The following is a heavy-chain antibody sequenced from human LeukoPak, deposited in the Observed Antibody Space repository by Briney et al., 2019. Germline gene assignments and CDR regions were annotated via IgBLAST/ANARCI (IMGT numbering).Heavy chain of an antibody. J-gene: IGHJ5*02. D-gene: IGHD3-22*01. CDR2: INLNSGGT. V-gene: IGHV1-2*02. Sequence: ASVKVSCKASGYSFIGYYMHWVRPAPGQGREWMGWINLNSGGTNYAQRLQGRVTMTRDTSISTAYMELSRLRSDDTAVYYCARETYYYDSSGYGTNWFDPWGQGTLVTVSS. CDR1: GYSFIGYY. CDR3: ARETYYYDSSGYGTNWFDP.